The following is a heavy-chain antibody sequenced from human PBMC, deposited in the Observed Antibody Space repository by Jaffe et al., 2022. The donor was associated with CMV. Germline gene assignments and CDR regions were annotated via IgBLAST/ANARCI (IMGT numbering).Heavy chain of an antibody. J-gene: IGHJ6*03. D-gene: IGHD6-13*01. CDR2: INHSGST. CDR3: ARGGVAAAGKGDYYYYYMDV. CDR1: GGSFSGYY. Sequence: QVQLQQWGAGLLKPSETLSLTCAVYGGSFSGYYWSWIRQPPGKGLEWIGEINHSGSTNYNPSLKSRVTISVDTSKNQFSLKLSSVTAADTAVYYCARGGVAAAGKGDYYYYYMDVWGKGTTVTVSS. V-gene: IGHV4-34*01.